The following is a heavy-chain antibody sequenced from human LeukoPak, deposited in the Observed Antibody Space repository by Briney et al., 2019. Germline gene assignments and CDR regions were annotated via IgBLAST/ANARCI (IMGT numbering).Heavy chain of an antibody. CDR1: GGSISSYY. Sequence: SETLSLTCTVSGGSISSYYWSWIRQPPGKGLEWIGYIYYNGSTNYNPSLKSRVTISVDTSKNRLSLKLSSVTPADTAVYYCAREEGSGWYRTFDIWGQGTMVTVSS. D-gene: IGHD6-19*01. J-gene: IGHJ3*02. CDR3: AREEGSGWYRTFDI. V-gene: IGHV4-59*01. CDR2: IYYNGST.